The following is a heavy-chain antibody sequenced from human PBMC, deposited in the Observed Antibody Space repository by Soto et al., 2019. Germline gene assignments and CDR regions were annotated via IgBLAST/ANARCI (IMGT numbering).Heavy chain of an antibody. Sequence: PGWSLRLSCAATGFTVSRSMSWVRQAPGRGLECASFIYDDGNTYYTDSVKGRFTISRDISKNTLYLQMDSLRVEDTAVYFCARDASGPFDYWGQGTPVTVSS. V-gene: IGHV3-53*01. J-gene: IGHJ4*02. CDR2: IYDDGNT. D-gene: IGHD6-25*01. CDR1: GFTVSRS. CDR3: ARDASGPFDY.